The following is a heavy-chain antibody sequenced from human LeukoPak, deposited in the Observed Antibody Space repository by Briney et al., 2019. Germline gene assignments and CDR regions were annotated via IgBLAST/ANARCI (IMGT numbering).Heavy chain of an antibody. CDR1: GFTFSSYW. V-gene: IGHV3-48*04. CDR2: ISSTGSTI. CDR3: ARARGGYYFFDY. Sequence: GGSLRLSCAASGFTFSSYWMSWVRQAPGKGLEWVSYISSTGSTIYYADSVKGRFTISRDNAKNSLYLQMNTLRAEDTAVYYCARARGGYYFFDYWGQGTLATVSS. J-gene: IGHJ4*02. D-gene: IGHD6-13*01.